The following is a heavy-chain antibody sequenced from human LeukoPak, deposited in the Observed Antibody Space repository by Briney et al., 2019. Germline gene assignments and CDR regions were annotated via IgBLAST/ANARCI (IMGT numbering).Heavy chain of an antibody. CDR2: VYYSGSA. V-gene: IGHV4-59*11. CDR3: ARLRTGDLTSGDY. J-gene: IGHJ4*02. D-gene: IGHD7-27*01. Sequence: SETLSLTCTVSGASISDHSWSWIRQPPGKGLEWIGHVYYSGSANYNPSLKSRVTISTDTSKNQFSLKLTSLTAADTAVYYCARLRTGDLTSGDYWGQGTLVTVSS. CDR1: GASISDHS.